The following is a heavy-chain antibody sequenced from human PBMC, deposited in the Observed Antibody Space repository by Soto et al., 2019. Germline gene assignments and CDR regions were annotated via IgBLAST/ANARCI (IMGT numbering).Heavy chain of an antibody. V-gene: IGHV1-69*12. Sequence: QVQLVQSGAEVKKPGSSVKVSCKASGGTFSSYAISWVRQGPGQGLEWMGGIIPIFGTANYAQKFQGRVTITADESTSTAYMELSSLRSEDTAVYYCARDGRMIVVGAYYFDYWGQGTLVTVSS. CDR2: IIPIFGTA. J-gene: IGHJ4*02. CDR1: GGTFSSYA. CDR3: ARDGRMIVVGAYYFDY. D-gene: IGHD3-22*01.